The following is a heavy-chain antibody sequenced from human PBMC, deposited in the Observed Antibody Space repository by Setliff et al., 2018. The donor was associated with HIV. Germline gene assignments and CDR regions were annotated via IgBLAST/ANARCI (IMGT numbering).Heavy chain of an antibody. D-gene: IGHD3-9*01. CDR3: AKNDDILTGFAN. Sequence: GGSLRLSCVASGFTFSDYYMIWIRQAPGKGLEWVSSLSGHTMTTYYAGSVKGRSTISRDVSNNTLYFQMNSLRAEDTAIYFCAKNDDILTGFANWGQGTLVTVS. CDR2: LSGHTMTT. V-gene: IGHV3-23*01. J-gene: IGHJ4*02. CDR1: GFTFSDYY.